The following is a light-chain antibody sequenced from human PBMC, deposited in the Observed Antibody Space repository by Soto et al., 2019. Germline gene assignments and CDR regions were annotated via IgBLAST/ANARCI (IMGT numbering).Light chain of an antibody. CDR1: SSDVGTYNY. J-gene: IGLJ1*01. CDR2: EVS. CDR3: SSYTSSSTYV. V-gene: IGLV2-14*01. Sequence: QSALTQPASVSGSPGQSITISCTGTSSDVGTYNYVSWYQLHPGKAPKLMVYEVSNRPSGVSNRFSGSKSGNTASLTISGLQAEDEADYHCSSYTSSSTYVFGNGTNVTVL.